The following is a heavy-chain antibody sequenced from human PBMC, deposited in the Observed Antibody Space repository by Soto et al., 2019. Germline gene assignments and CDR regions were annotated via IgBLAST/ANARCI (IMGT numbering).Heavy chain of an antibody. CDR3: ARSWDFYSSFFDY. V-gene: IGHV4-59*01. CDR2: IYYSGST. J-gene: IGHJ4*02. D-gene: IGHD6-6*01. CDR1: GGSISSYY. Sequence: SETLSLTCTVSGGSISSYYWSWIRQPPGKGLEWIGYIYYSGSTNYNPSNKSRVTISVDTSKNQFSLKLSSVTAADTAVYYCARSWDFYSSFFDYWGQGTLVTVSS.